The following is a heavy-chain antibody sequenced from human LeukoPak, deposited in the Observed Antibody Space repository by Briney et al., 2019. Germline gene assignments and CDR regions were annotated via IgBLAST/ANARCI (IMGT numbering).Heavy chain of an antibody. J-gene: IGHJ4*02. V-gene: IGHV1-18*01. Sequence: ASVKVSCKASGYTFPSYSINWVRQAPGQGLEWMGWISTYNGNTNYAQKLQGRVTMTTDTSTSTAYMGLRSLRSDDTAVYYCAKDRWRDGSSSFDNWGQGTLVTVSS. CDR3: AKDRWRDGSSSFDN. CDR1: GYTFPSYS. CDR2: ISTYNGNT. D-gene: IGHD6-6*01.